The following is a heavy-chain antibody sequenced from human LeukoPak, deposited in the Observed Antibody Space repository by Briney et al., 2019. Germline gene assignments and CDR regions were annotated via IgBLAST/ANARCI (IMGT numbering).Heavy chain of an antibody. Sequence: SETLSLTCTVSGGSISSSSYYWGWIRQPPGKGLEWIGSIYYSGSTNYNPSLKSRVTISVDTSKNQFSLKLSSVTAADTAVYYCARGVATILFDPWGQGTLVTVSS. CDR3: ARGVATILFDP. CDR1: GGSISSSSYY. D-gene: IGHD5-12*01. V-gene: IGHV4-39*07. J-gene: IGHJ5*02. CDR2: IYYSGST.